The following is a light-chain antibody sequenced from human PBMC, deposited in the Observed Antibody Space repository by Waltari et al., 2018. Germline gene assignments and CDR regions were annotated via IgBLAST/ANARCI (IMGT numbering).Light chain of an antibody. V-gene: IGKV3-11*01. Sequence: EIVLTQSPATLSLSPGEVATLSCRASQSVSRYLAWYQQKPGQAPRLLIYDASNRATGIPARFSASGSGTDFTLTLSSLEPEDFAVYYCQQRSGWPYTFGQGTKLEIK. CDR1: QSVSRY. CDR3: QQRSGWPYT. J-gene: IGKJ2*01. CDR2: DAS.